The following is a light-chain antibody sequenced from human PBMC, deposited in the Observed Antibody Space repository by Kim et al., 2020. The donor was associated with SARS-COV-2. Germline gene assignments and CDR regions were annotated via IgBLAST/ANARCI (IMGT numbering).Light chain of an antibody. V-gene: IGKV3-20*01. CDR1: QSVNSDS. J-gene: IGKJ2*03. CDR3: QQFGSSPFS. CDR2: GAS. Sequence: LSPGARATLSCRASQSVNSDSLAWYQQKHGQAHRLLIFGASNRATGIPDRFSGGGSGTDFTLTISRVEPEDFAVYYCQQFGSSPFSFGQGTKLEI.